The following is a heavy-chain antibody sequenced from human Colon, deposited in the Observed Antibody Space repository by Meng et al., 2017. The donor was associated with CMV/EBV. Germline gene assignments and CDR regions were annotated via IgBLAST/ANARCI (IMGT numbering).Heavy chain of an antibody. D-gene: IGHD6-13*01. J-gene: IGHJ4*02. CDR2: IYPQDGGT. Sequence: QVQLVPSGTEGKKAGGSVKVSCKTSGYTFTANHLHWVRQAPGQGLEWMGWIYPQDGGTYFAQKFQDRVILTRDTSITTAYMELSGLPSDDTAIYYCVRESWYFDFWGEGTLVTVSS. CDR1: GYTFTANH. CDR3: VRESWYFDF. V-gene: IGHV1-2*02.